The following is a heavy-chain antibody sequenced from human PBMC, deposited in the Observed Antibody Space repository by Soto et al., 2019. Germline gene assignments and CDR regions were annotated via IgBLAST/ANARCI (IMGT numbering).Heavy chain of an antibody. CDR2: ITWDGGTT. CDR1: GFTFNDYT. D-gene: IGHD4-17*01. V-gene: IGHV3-43*01. CDR3: AKNLKIMTTVNPNLDY. Sequence: GGSLRLSCAASGFTFNDYTVHWVSQAPGKGLEWVSLITWDGGTTYYADSVKGRFTISRDNSKNSLYLQMSSLRTEDTALYYCAKNLKIMTTVNPNLDYWGQGTLVTVSS. J-gene: IGHJ4*02.